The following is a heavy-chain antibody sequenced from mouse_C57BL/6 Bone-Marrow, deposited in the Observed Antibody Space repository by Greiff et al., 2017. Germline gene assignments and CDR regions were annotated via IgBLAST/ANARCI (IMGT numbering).Heavy chain of an antibody. Sequence: QVQLQQSGAELVRPGSSVKMSCKASGYTFTSYWMHWVKQRPLQGLEWIGNIDPSDSETHYNQKFKDKATLTVDESSSTSYMQLSSLTSEDSAVYYCARGASITTLVATDGFGYWGQGTSVTVSS. CDR3: ARGASITTLVATDGFGY. CDR2: IDPSDSET. CDR1: GYTFTSYW. J-gene: IGHJ4*01. D-gene: IGHD1-1*01. V-gene: IGHV1-52*01.